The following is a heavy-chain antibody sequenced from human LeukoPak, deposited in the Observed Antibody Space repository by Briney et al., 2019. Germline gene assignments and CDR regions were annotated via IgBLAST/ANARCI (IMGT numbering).Heavy chain of an antibody. CDR3: ASRYTTSRHFDWDVDH. V-gene: IGHV1-69*05. Sequence: GSSVKVSCKASGDTFSKYAITWVRQAPGQGLEWMGNIVPVFGTPIYAQKFQGRVTITTDESRTTAYMELSSLRSEDTALYYCASRYTTSRHFDWDVDHWGQGTLLTVSS. J-gene: IGHJ4*02. CDR2: IVPVFGTP. D-gene: IGHD3-9*01. CDR1: GDTFSKYA.